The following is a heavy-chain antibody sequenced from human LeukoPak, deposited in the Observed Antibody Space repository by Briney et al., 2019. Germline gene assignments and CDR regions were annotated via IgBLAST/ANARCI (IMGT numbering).Heavy chain of an antibody. CDR2: ISYDGSNK. Sequence: GSLRLSCAASGFTFSSYAMHWVRQAPGKGLEWVAVISYDGSNKYYADSVKGRFTISRDNSKNTLYLQMNSLRAEDTAVYYCARDRSDTAMPYYYGMDVWGQGTTVTVSS. J-gene: IGHJ6*02. CDR1: GFTFSSYA. D-gene: IGHD5-18*01. CDR3: ARDRSDTAMPYYYGMDV. V-gene: IGHV3-30*01.